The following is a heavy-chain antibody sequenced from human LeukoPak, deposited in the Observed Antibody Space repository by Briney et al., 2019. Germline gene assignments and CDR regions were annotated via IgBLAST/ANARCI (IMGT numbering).Heavy chain of an antibody. CDR2: IDWDGGIT. CDR1: GFTFEDFS. V-gene: IGHV3-43*01. J-gene: IGHJ4*02. CDR3: AKDSFVATTSYLDS. Sequence: GGSLRLSCAASGFTFEDFSMHWVRQVPGKGLEWISLIDWDGGITYYADSVKGRFTVSRDNSKSSLYLHLNSLTPEDTAFYYCAKDSFVATTSYLDSWGQGTLVTVSS. D-gene: IGHD1-26*01.